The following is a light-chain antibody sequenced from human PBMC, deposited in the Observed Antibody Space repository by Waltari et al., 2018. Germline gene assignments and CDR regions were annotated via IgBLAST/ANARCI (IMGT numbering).Light chain of an antibody. Sequence: QSALTQPRSVSGSPGQSVTISCTGTSSDVGGYSYVSWYQQHPGNAPKLMIYDVRKRPSGVPDRFSGSKSGNTASLTISGLQAEDEADYYCCSYAGSYTLGVFGGGTKLTVL. CDR1: SSDVGGYSY. CDR3: CSYAGSYTLGV. J-gene: IGLJ3*02. V-gene: IGLV2-11*01. CDR2: DVR.